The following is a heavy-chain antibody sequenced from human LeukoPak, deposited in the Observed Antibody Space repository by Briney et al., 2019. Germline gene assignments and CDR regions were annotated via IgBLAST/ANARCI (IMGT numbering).Heavy chain of an antibody. CDR3: ARVSQLWGSSPFDY. V-gene: IGHV3-74*01. J-gene: IGHJ4*02. CDR2: INSDGSST. D-gene: IGHD2-2*01. Sequence: GGSLRLSCAASGFTFSSCWMHWVRQAPGKGLVWVSRINSDGSSTSYADSVKGRFTISRDNAKNTPYLQMNSLRAEDTAVYYCARVSQLWGSSPFDYWGQGTLVTVSS. CDR1: GFTFSSCW.